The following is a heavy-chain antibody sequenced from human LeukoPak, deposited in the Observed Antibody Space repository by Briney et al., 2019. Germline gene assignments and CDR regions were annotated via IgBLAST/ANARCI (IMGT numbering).Heavy chain of an antibody. CDR3: ARGVYLGNGYYFDY. D-gene: IGHD2-8*01. J-gene: IGHJ4*02. CDR1: GGSTSSYY. V-gene: IGHV4-4*07. Sequence: SETLSLTCTVSGGSTSSYYWNWIRQPAGKGLEGIGHIYTSGSTNYNSSLKRRVTMSVDTAKNKFSVKQNSVLAADTTMYYCARGVYLGNGYYFDYWGQGTLVTVSS. CDR2: IYTSGST.